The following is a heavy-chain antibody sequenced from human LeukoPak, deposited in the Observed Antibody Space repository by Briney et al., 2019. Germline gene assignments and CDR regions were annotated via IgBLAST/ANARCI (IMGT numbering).Heavy chain of an antibody. CDR2: INHSGST. CDR3: ARHVNLRLGGGIDAFDI. Sequence: SETLSLTCTVSGGSFSGYYWSWIRQPPGKGLEWIGEINHSGSTNYNPSLKSRVTISVDTSKNQFSLKLSSVTAADTAVYYCARHVNLRLGGGIDAFDIWGQGTMVTVSS. D-gene: IGHD3-16*01. J-gene: IGHJ3*02. V-gene: IGHV4-34*01. CDR1: GGSFSGYY.